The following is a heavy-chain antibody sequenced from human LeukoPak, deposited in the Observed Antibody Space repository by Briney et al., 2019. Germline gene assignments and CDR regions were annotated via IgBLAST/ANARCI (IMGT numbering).Heavy chain of an antibody. CDR3: TRAWYSSSWYGMDV. J-gene: IGHJ6*02. V-gene: IGHV3-49*04. CDR1: GFTFSSYS. CDR2: IRSKAYGGTT. D-gene: IGHD6-13*01. Sequence: GGSLRLSCAASGFTFSSYSMNWVRQAPGKGLEWVGFIRSKAYGGTTEYAASVKGRFTISRDDSKSIAYLQMNSLKTEDTAVYYCTRAWYSSSWYGMDVWGQGTTVTVSS.